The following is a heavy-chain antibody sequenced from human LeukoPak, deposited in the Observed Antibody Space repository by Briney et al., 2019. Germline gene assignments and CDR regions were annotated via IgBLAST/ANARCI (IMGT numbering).Heavy chain of an antibody. D-gene: IGHD4-17*01. V-gene: IGHV1-69*05. J-gene: IGHJ6*03. CDR2: IAPMFGTP. Sequence: GASVKVSCKASGYTFTSYGISWVRQAPGQGLEWMGGIAPMFGTPNYAQKFQGRVTITTDESSSTAYMELIRLRSEDTAVYYCASLGTTSYYHYYLDVWGKGTTVTVSS. CDR1: GYTFTSYG. CDR3: ASLGTTSYYHYYLDV.